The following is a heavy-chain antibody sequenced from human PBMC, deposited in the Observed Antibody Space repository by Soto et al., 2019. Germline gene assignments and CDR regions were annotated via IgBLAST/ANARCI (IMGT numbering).Heavy chain of an antibody. CDR3: ASYVRGPAFYLDS. D-gene: IGHD3-10*02. Sequence: GGSLRLSCVASGLNLHDHAMHWVRQAPGRGLEWVSVISKNGDEEYYADSVTGRCTISRDSSNNLLYLRMSSLRVEDTAVYYCASYVRGPAFYLDSWGQGTRVTVSS. V-gene: IGHV3-23*01. CDR2: ISKNGDEE. J-gene: IGHJ4*02. CDR1: GLNLHDHA.